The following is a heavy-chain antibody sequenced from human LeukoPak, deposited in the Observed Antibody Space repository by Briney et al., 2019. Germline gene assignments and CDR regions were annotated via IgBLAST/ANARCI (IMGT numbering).Heavy chain of an antibody. V-gene: IGHV4-34*01. J-gene: IGHJ4*02. CDR1: GGSFSGYY. CDR3: ARHDCSGGSCYHIDY. CDR2: IYHSGST. Sequence: SETLSLTCAVYGGSFSGYYWSWIRQPPGKGLEWIGSIYHSGSTYYNPSLKSRVTISVDTPKNQFSLKLSSVTAADTAVYYCARHDCSGGSCYHIDYWGQGTLVTVSS. D-gene: IGHD2-15*01.